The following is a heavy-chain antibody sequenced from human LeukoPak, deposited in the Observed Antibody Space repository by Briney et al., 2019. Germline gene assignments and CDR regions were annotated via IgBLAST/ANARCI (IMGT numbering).Heavy chain of an antibody. D-gene: IGHD6-6*01. CDR2: IYTSGST. CDR1: GGSISSYY. CDR3: ARHRPEEYSSSSVYFDY. J-gene: IGHJ4*02. Sequence: SETLSLTCTVSGGSISSYYWSWIRQPAGKGLEWIGRIYTSGSTNYNPPLKSRVTISVDTSKNQFSLKLSSVTAADTAVYYCARHRPEEYSSSSVYFDYWGQGTLVTVSS. V-gene: IGHV4-4*07.